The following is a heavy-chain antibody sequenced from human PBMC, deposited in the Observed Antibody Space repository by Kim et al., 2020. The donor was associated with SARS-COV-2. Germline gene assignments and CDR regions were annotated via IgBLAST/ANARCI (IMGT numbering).Heavy chain of an antibody. Sequence: GGSLRLSCAASGFTFSSYAMSWVRQAPGKGLEWVSAISGSGGSIYYADSVKGRFTISRDNSKNTLYLQMNSLRAEDTAVYYCAKSPRANQYFDYWGQGTLVTVSS. CDR3: AKSPRANQYFDY. CDR1: GFTFSSYA. CDR2: ISGSGGSI. J-gene: IGHJ4*02. V-gene: IGHV3-23*01.